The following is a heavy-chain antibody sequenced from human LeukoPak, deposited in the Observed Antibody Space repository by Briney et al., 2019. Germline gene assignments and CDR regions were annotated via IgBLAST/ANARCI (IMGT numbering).Heavy chain of an antibody. CDR3: ASDIGMAVAGRYYFDY. Sequence: SVKLSCKASGGTFSSYAISWVRQAPGQGLEWMGGIITIFGTANYAQKFQGRVTITTDEYTSTAYMELSSLRSEDTAVYYCASDIGMAVAGRYYFDYWGQGTLVTVSS. CDR1: GGTFSSYA. J-gene: IGHJ4*02. CDR2: IITIFGTA. D-gene: IGHD6-19*01. V-gene: IGHV1-69*05.